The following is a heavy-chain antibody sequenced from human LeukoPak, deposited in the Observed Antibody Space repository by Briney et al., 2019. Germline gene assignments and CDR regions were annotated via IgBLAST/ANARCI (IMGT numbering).Heavy chain of an antibody. CDR1: GYTLTELS. CDR2: FDPEDGET. J-gene: IGHJ4*02. V-gene: IGHV1-24*01. Sequence: ASVKVSCKVSGYTLTELSMHWVRQAPGKGLEWMGGFDPEDGETIYAQKFQGRLTMSEDTSTDTAYMELSGLRSEDTAVYYCARGPSGMVTYFDYWGQGTLVTVSS. CDR3: ARGPSGMVTYFDY. D-gene: IGHD3-3*01.